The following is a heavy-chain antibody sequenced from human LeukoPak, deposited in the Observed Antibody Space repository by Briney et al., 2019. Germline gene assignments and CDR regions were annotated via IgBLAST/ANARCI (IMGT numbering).Heavy chain of an antibody. V-gene: IGHV4-34*01. J-gene: IGHJ4*02. CDR3: TRHWPYSSSWTIDY. CDR1: GGSFSGYY. Sequence: SETLSLTCAVYGGSFSGYYWSWIRQPPGKGLEWIGEINHSGSTNYNPSLKSRVTISVDTSKNQFSLKLSSVTAADTAVYYCTRHWPYSSSWTIDYWGQGTLVTVSS. D-gene: IGHD6-13*01. CDR2: INHSGST.